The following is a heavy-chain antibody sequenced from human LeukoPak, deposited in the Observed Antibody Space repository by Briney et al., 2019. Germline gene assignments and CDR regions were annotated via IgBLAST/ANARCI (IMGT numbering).Heavy chain of an antibody. CDR2: IIPILGIA. V-gene: IGHV1-69*04. Sequence: ASVKVSCKASGGTFSSYAISWVRQAPGQGLEWMGRIIPILGIANYAQKFQGRVTITADESTSTAYMELSSLRSEDTAVYYCARVPHAFDAFDIWGQGTMVTVSS. CDR1: GGTFSSYA. CDR3: ARVPHAFDAFDI. J-gene: IGHJ3*02.